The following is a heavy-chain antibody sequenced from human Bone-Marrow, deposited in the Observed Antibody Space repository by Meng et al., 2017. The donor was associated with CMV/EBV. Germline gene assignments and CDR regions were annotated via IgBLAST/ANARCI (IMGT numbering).Heavy chain of an antibody. CDR3: ARDRGAGSYYDLDY. CDR2: ISSSSSYI. J-gene: IGHJ4*02. Sequence: GGSLRLSCAASGFTFSNYRMNWVRQAPGKGLEWVSSISSSSSYIYYADSVKGRFTISRDSSKNTLYLQMDSLRPEDTAVYYCARDRGAGSYYDLDYWGQGTLVSVSS. V-gene: IGHV3-21*01. D-gene: IGHD3-10*01. CDR1: GFTFSNYR.